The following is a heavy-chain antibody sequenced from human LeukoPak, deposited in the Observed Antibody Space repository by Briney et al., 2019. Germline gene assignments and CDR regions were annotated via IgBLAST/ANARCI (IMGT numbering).Heavy chain of an antibody. CDR2: IKSKTDGGTT. CDR3: TTRYYDFWSGYSNAFDI. J-gene: IGHJ3*02. CDR1: GFTVSSNY. D-gene: IGHD3-3*01. Sequence: PGGSLRLSCVVSGFTVSSNYMSWVRQAPGKGLEWVGRIKSKTDGGTTDYAAPVKGGFTISRDDSKNTLYLQMNSLKTEDTAVYYCTTRYYDFWSGYSNAFDIWGQGTMVTVSS. V-gene: IGHV3-15*01.